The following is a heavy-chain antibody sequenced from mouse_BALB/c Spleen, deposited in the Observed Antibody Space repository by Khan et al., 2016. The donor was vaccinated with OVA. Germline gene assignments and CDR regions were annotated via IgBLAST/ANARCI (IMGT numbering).Heavy chain of an antibody. V-gene: IGHV1S137*01. CDR3: ARGGRFAY. D-gene: IGHD1-1*02. CDR1: GYTFTDYA. J-gene: IGHJ3*01. Sequence: VQLQESGAELVRPGVSVKISCKGSGYTFTDYAMQGVKQSYAKSLEGWRVYSTYYGDAHYNQSLQGKLSITVDKSYNTAYMELARLTSDDSTIYYCARGGRFAYWGQGTLVTVSA. CDR2: YSTYYGDA.